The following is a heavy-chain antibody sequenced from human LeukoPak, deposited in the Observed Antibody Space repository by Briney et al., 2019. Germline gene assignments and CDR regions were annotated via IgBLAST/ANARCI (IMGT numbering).Heavy chain of an antibody. CDR2: ISSSSSTI. Sequence: PGGSLRLTCAASGFTFSSYSMNWVRQAPGKGLEWVSYISSSSSTIYYADSVKGRFTISRDNAKNSLYLQMNSLRAEDTAVYYCARGIYSSGWYGAFDIWGQGTMVTVSS. D-gene: IGHD6-19*01. J-gene: IGHJ3*02. CDR1: GFTFSSYS. V-gene: IGHV3-48*04. CDR3: ARGIYSSGWYGAFDI.